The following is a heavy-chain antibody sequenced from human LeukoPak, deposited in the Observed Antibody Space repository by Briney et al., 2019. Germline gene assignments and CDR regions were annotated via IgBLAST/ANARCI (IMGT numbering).Heavy chain of an antibody. V-gene: IGHV4-61*05. CDR2: IYNSGGT. Sequence: SETLSLTCTVSGGSISSSSYYWGWIRQPPGKGLEWIGNIYNSGGTNYNPSLKGRVTTSVDTSKNQFSLKLTSVTAADTAVYYCARYRGNSNGGFDPWGQGTLVTVSS. D-gene: IGHD4-23*01. J-gene: IGHJ5*02. CDR3: ARYRGNSNGGFDP. CDR1: GGSISSSSYY.